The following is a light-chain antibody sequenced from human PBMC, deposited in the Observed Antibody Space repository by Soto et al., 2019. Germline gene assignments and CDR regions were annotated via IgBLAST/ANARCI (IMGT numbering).Light chain of an antibody. Sequence: AIQLTQSPSSLSASVGDRVTITCRASQGISSALAWYQQKPGKGPKLLIYDASYLESGVPSKFSGSGSGTDFTLTISSLQSEDFATYYCQQCNNYPRTFGPGTKVYIK. CDR3: QQCNNYPRT. CDR2: DAS. CDR1: QGISSA. J-gene: IGKJ3*01. V-gene: IGKV1D-13*01.